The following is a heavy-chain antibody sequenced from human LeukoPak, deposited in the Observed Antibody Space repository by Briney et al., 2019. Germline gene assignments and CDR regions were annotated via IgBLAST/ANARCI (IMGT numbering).Heavy chain of an antibody. CDR1: GFTVTSNY. CDR2: IYSGGTT. Sequence: GGSLRLSCVVSGFTVTSNYMSWVRQAPGKGLEWVSVIYSGGTTNYADSVKGRFTVYRDNSKNTLYLQMNSLGAEDTAVYYCASKLTSGYWGQGTLVTVSS. J-gene: IGHJ4*02. CDR3: ASKLTSGY. D-gene: IGHD4-17*01. V-gene: IGHV3-66*01.